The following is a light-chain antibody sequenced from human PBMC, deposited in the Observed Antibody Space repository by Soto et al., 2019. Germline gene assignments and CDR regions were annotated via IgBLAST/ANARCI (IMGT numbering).Light chain of an antibody. J-gene: IGLJ3*02. CDR2: DDN. Sequence: NFMLTQPHSVSESXGXTXTMXXXXXXXXIASNYVQWFQLRPGSAPTTVIYDDNQRPSGVPDRFSGSIDRSSNSAFLTISGLKTEDEADYFCESYDSNTWVFGGGTKLTVL. V-gene: IGLV6-57*03. CDR1: XXXIASNY. CDR3: ESYDSNTWV.